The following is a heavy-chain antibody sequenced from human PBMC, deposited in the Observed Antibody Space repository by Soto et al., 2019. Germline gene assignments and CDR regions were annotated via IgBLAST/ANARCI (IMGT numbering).Heavy chain of an antibody. Sequence: QAQLVESGGGVVQPGRSLRLSCAASGFAFSSYGRHWVLQAPGTGLEWVAVISYDGSLQHYADAVKGRFTISRDNSKNMVLLEMSSLRAEDTAVYYCVSDRGYGHASVPYSWGQGTLVSVSS. V-gene: IGHV3-30*03. J-gene: IGHJ4*02. CDR3: VSDRGYGHASVPYS. D-gene: IGHD5-18*01. CDR1: GFAFSSYG. CDR2: ISYDGSLQ.